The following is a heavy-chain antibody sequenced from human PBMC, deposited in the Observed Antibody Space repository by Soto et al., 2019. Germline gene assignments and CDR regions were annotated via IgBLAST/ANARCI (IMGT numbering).Heavy chain of an antibody. Sequence: QVHLVQAGAEVKKPGSSVKVSCRASGGTFNRYSISWVRQAPGQGLEWMGRIIPMFGITNYARKFQGRVMITADKSANTAYMEVSGLRSEDTAMYYCATFYEGDCTTTTCYGDFDYWGQGTLVTVSS. CDR3: ATFYEGDCTTTTCYGDFDY. CDR2: IIPMFGIT. V-gene: IGHV1-69*02. D-gene: IGHD2-2*01. CDR1: GGTFNRYS. J-gene: IGHJ4*02.